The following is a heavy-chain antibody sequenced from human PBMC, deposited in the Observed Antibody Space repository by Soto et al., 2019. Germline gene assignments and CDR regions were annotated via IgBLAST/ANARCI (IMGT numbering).Heavy chain of an antibody. CDR3: ARDAPPPELRFLEWHNYDYNGMDV. D-gene: IGHD3-3*01. CDR1: GYSFTAYG. V-gene: IGHV1-18*01. J-gene: IGHJ6*02. CDR2: ISCXNGKT. Sequence: QVQVVQSGDEVKETGASVRVXXXXXGYSFTAYGISWVRQAPGQGLEWMGWISCXNGKTKYAQKVQGRVTMTTDTSTSTAYMEVRSLRSDDTAIYYCARDAPPPELRFLEWHNYDYNGMDVWGQGTTVTVSS.